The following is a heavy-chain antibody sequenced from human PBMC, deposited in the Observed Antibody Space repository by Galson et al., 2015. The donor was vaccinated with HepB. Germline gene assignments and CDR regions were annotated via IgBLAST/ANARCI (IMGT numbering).Heavy chain of an antibody. J-gene: IGHJ6*04. Sequence: QSGAEVKKPGESLKISCKGSGYSFTSYWIGWVRQMPGKGLEWMGIIYPGDSDTRYSPSFQGQVTISADKSIGTAYLQWSSLKASDTAMYYCARSLAQLWGGAARDYYYYGMDVWGKGTTVTVSS. CDR1: GYSFTSYW. D-gene: IGHD5-18*01. CDR2: IYPGDSDT. V-gene: IGHV5-51*01. CDR3: ARSLAQLWGGAARDYYYYGMDV.